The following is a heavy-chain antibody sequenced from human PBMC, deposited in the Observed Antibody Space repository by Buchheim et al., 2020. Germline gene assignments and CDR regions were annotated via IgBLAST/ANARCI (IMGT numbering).Heavy chain of an antibody. CDR2: IYYSGST. CDR3: ARLQVVVAGLGWFDP. Sequence: QLQLQESGPGLVKPSETLSLTCTVSGGSISSSSYYWGWIRQPPGKGLEWIGSIYYSGSTYYNPSLKSRVTISVDTSNNQFSLKLSSVTAADTAVYYCARLQVVVAGLGWFDPWGQGTL. D-gene: IGHD2-15*01. J-gene: IGHJ5*02. CDR1: GGSISSSSYY. V-gene: IGHV4-39*01.